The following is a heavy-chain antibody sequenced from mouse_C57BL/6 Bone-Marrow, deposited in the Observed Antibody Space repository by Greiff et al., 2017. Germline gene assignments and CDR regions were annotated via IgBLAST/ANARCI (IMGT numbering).Heavy chain of an antibody. D-gene: IGHD1-1*01. V-gene: IGHV14-4*01. CDR2: IDPENGDT. CDR3: TTGTVVADWYFDV. Sequence: EVQLQQSGAELVRPGASVKLSCTASGFNIKDDYMHWVTQRPEQGLEWIGWIDPENGDTAYASKFQGKATITADTASNTAYLQLSSLTSEDTAVYYCTTGTVVADWYFDVWGTGTTVTVSS. CDR1: GFNIKDDY. J-gene: IGHJ1*03.